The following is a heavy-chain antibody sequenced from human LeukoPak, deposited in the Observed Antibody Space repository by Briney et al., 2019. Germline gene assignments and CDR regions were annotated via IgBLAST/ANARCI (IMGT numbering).Heavy chain of an antibody. J-gene: IGHJ4*02. D-gene: IGHD3-22*01. CDR2: INSDGGST. V-gene: IGHV3-74*01. CDR3: AMGPYYYDSSGYYF. Sequence: PGGSLRLSCAASGFTFRVDCTRSVRQAPGKGLVWVSRINSDGGSTSYADSVKGRFTISRDNAKNTLYLQMNSLRAEDTAVYYCAMGPYYYDSSGYYFWGQGNLVTVSS. CDR1: GFTFRVDC.